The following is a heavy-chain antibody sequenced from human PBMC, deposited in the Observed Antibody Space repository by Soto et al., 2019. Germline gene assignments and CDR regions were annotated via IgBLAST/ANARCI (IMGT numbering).Heavy chain of an antibody. CDR2: IWYDGSLK. Sequence: VQLVESGGGVVQPGRSLRLSCAASGFTFSSYGMHWVRQAPGKGLELVAFIWYDGSLKYYADSVKGRFTISRDNSKNTLYLQLDSLRAEDTAVYYCARASLRRVASAGDHWGQGTLVTVSS. CDR1: GFTFSSYG. J-gene: IGHJ4*02. CDR3: ARASLRRVASAGDH. V-gene: IGHV3-33*01. D-gene: IGHD2-15*01.